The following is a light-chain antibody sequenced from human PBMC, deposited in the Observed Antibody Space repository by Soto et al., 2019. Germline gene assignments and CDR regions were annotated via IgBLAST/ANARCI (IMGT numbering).Light chain of an antibody. Sequence: DIVMTQSPDSLAVSLGERATFNCKSSQSILDRSKNKYYLAWYQQKSGQPHKLLIYWASLREPGVPDRFTGSGYGTDYTLTISSLQAEDVAVYYCKQYFTSPWTFGKGTKVEI. CDR2: WAS. V-gene: IGKV4-1*01. CDR3: KQYFTSPWT. CDR1: QSILDRSKNKYY. J-gene: IGKJ1*01.